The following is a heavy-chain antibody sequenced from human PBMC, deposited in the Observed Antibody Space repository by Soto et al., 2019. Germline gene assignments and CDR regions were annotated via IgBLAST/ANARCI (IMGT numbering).Heavy chain of an antibody. V-gene: IGHV3-23*01. CDR3: ARTPVAHEAAGRGGVGDFDD. CDR1: GFTFSAYA. Sequence: EVQLLESGGGLVQPGGSLRLSCEASGFTFSAYAMSWVRQAPGKGLEWVSAIRGSGGSTYYADSVKGRFTISRDSSKNTRYPQMNSQRAEDTAVYYCARTPVAHEAAGRGGVGDFDDWGQGTLVTVSS. J-gene: IGHJ4*02. D-gene: IGHD6-13*01. CDR2: IRGSGGST.